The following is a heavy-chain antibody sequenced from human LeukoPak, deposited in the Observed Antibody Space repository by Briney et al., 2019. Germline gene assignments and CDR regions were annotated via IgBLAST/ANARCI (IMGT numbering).Heavy chain of an antibody. CDR2: IYHSGST. D-gene: IGHD5-12*01. J-gene: IGHJ4*02. CDR1: DYSISSGYY. V-gene: IGHV4-38-2*02. CDR3: ARGLTATI. Sequence: PSETLSLTCTISDYSISSGYYWGWIRQPPGKGLEWIGSIYHSGSTYYNPSLKSRVAISVDTSKNQFSLKLSSVTAADTAVYYCARGLTATIWGQGTLVTVSS.